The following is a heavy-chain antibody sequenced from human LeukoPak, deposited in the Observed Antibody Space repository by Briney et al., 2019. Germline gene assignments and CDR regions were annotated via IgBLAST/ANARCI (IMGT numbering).Heavy chain of an antibody. CDR2: ISAYNGNT. CDR1: GYTFTGYG. CDR3: ARVEGYYDSSGYYCDY. J-gene: IGHJ4*02. V-gene: IGHV1-18*01. Sequence: ASVKVSCKASGYTFTGYGISWVRQAPGQGLEWMGWISAYNGNTDYAKKLQGRVTMTTDTSTSTAYMELRSLRSDDTAVYYCARVEGYYDSSGYYCDYWGQGTLVTVSS. D-gene: IGHD3-22*01.